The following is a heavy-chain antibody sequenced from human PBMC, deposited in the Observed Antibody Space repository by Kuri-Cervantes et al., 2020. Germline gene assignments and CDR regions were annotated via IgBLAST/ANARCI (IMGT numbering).Heavy chain of an antibody. V-gene: IGHV4-39*01. CDR3: ARRTKSNCSGGSCYPGGFDP. CDR2: IYYSGST. CDR1: GGSISSSSYY. J-gene: IGHJ5*02. D-gene: IGHD2-15*01. Sequence: SETLSLTCTVSGGSISSSSYYWGWIRQPPGKGLEWIGNIYYSGSTYYNPSLKSRVTISVDTSKNQFSLKLSSVTAADTAVYYCARRTKSNCSGGSCYPGGFDPWGQGTLVTVSS.